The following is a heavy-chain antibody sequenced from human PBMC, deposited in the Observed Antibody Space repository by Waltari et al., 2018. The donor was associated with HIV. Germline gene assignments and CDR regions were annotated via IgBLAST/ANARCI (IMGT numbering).Heavy chain of an antibody. CDR2: IQSTGST. Sequence: QLQLRESGPGLVKPLETVALNCSVSGGSITSYIWSWYRQPPAKGLEWIGYIQSTGSTNYSPSLKSRVTISVDTSKTFFSLQLNSVTAADTAIYYCARGIFGGNPGYWGRGTLITVSS. V-gene: IGHV4-59*01. D-gene: IGHD2-15*01. CDR3: ARGIFGGNPGY. J-gene: IGHJ4*02. CDR1: GGSITSYI.